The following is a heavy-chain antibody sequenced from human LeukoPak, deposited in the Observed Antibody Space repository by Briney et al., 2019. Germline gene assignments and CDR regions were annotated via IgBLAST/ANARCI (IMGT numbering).Heavy chain of an antibody. J-gene: IGHJ6*02. CDR1: GDSVSSNSAA. V-gene: IGHV6-1*01. Sequence: SQTLSLTCAISGDSVSSNSAAWNWIRQSPSRGLEWLGRTYYRSKWYNDYAVSAKSRITINPDTSKNQFSLQLNSVTPEDTAVYYCARAPDYGDSYYYGMDVWGQGTTVTVSS. D-gene: IGHD4-17*01. CDR2: TYYRSKWYN. CDR3: ARAPDYGDSYYYGMDV.